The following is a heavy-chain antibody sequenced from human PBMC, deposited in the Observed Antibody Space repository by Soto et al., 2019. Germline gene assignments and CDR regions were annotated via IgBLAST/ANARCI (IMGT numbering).Heavy chain of an antibody. D-gene: IGHD6-13*01. CDR2: TYYRSKWYN. CDR3: ARAAYSSSWYFGY. Sequence: QVQLQLSGPRLVKPSQTLSLTCAISGDSVSNNSAAWNWIRQSPSRCLEWLGRTYYRSKWYNDYAVSVKSRITVNPDTSKNHFSLQLNSVTPEDTAVYYCARAAYSSSWYFGYWGQGTLVTVSS. J-gene: IGHJ4*02. V-gene: IGHV6-1*01. CDR1: GDSVSNNSAA.